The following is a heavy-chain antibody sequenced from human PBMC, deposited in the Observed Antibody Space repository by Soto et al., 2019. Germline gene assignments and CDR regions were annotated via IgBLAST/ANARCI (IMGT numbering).Heavy chain of an antibody. Sequence: GGSLRLSCAASGFTFSSYGMHWVRQAPGKGLEWVAVIWYDGSNKYYADSVKGRFTISRDNSKNTLYLQMNSLRAEDTAVYYCARDGVAAAGFGMDVWGQGTTVTVSS. J-gene: IGHJ6*02. D-gene: IGHD6-13*01. V-gene: IGHV3-33*01. CDR1: GFTFSSYG. CDR2: IWYDGSNK. CDR3: ARDGVAAAGFGMDV.